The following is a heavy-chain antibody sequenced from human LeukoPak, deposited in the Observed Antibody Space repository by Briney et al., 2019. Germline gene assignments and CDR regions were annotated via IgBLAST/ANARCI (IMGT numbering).Heavy chain of an antibody. J-gene: IGHJ4*02. V-gene: IGHV1-18*04. Sequence: ASVKVSCKASGYTFTGYYMHWVRQAPGQGLEWMGWISAYNGNTNYAQKLQGRVTMTTDTSTSTAYMELRSLRSDDTAVYYCARELKLWAFDYWGQGTLVTVSS. CDR1: GYTFTGYY. CDR3: ARELKLWAFDY. D-gene: IGHD1-1*01. CDR2: ISAYNGNT.